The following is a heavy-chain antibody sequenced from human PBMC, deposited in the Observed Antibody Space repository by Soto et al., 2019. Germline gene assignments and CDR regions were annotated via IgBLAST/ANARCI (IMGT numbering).Heavy chain of an antibody. Sequence: QVQLQQWRAGLLKPSETLSLTCAVYGGSFSGYYWTWIRQPPGTGLEWIGEINHSGSTNYNPSLRGRVTISVDPPKNQFSLELTSVTAADTAVYYCAREKSTGLFDYWGQGTLVTVSS. V-gene: IGHV4-34*01. CDR3: AREKSTGLFDY. CDR2: INHSGST. CDR1: GGSFSGYY. J-gene: IGHJ4*02. D-gene: IGHD2-8*02.